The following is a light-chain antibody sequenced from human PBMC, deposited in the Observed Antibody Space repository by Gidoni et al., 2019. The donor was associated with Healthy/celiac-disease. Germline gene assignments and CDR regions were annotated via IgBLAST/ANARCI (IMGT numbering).Light chain of an antibody. Sequence: DIQMTQSPSSLSASVGDRVTISCQASQDISNYLNWYQQKPGKAPQLLIYDASNLEQGVPSRFSGSGSGTDFTFTISSLQPEDIATYYCQQYDNLPLTFGGGTKVEIK. CDR1: QDISNY. CDR3: QQYDNLPLT. CDR2: DAS. V-gene: IGKV1-33*01. J-gene: IGKJ4*01.